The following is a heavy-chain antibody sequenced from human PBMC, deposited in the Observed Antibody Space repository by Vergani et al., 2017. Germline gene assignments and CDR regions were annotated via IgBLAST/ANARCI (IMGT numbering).Heavy chain of an antibody. V-gene: IGHV3-30-3*01. CDR3: ARGRSTSYYYYMDV. D-gene: IGHD5/OR15-5a*01. Sequence: VDLVESGGGLAQPGGSLRLSCEASGFTFGDHGIHWVRRAPGKGLEWVALISYDGTNKYYTNSVKGRFTISRDNSKNTLYLQMNSLRAEDTAVYYCARGRSTSYYYYMDVWGKGTTVTVSS. J-gene: IGHJ6*03. CDR1: GFTFGDHG. CDR2: ISYDGTNK.